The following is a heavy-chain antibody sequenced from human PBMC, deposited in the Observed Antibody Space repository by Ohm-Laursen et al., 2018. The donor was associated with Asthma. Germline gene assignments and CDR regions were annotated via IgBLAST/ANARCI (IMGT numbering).Heavy chain of an antibody. D-gene: IGHD1-14*01. V-gene: IGHV3-30*04. CDR2: ISYDGSNK. CDR3: ARDISDYYYYGMDV. CDR1: GFTFSIYA. Sequence: SLRLSCAVSGFTFSIYALHWVRQAPGKGLEWMAVISYDGSNKYYADSVKGRFTISRDNAKNSLYLQMNSLRAEDTAVYYCARDISDYYYYGMDVWGQGTTVTVSS. J-gene: IGHJ6*02.